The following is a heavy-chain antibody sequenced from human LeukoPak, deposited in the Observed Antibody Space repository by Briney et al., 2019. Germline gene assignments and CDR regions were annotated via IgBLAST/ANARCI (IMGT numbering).Heavy chain of an antibody. V-gene: IGHV3-23*01. CDR2: ISGNGGST. CDR1: GFTFSNYA. Sequence: GGSLRLSCAASGFTFSNYAMSWVRQAPGKGLEWVSTISGNGGSTYYPDSVKGRFTISRDNTKNTLHLQMNTLRAEDTAVYYCAKDATIFGVVHNWFDPWGQGTLVTVSS. CDR3: AKDATIFGVVHNWFDP. D-gene: IGHD3-3*01. J-gene: IGHJ5*02.